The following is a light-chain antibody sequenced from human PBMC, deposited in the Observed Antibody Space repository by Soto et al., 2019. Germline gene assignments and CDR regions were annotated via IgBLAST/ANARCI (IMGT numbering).Light chain of an antibody. Sequence: QSALTQPASVSGSPGQSITISCTGTSSDVGGYNYVSWFQQHPGKVPKLLISEVSNRPSGVSNRFSGSKSGNTASLTISGLQAEDEADYYCSASTSTNNWVFGGGTKLTVL. J-gene: IGLJ3*02. V-gene: IGLV2-14*01. CDR1: SSDVGGYNY. CDR2: EVS. CDR3: SASTSTNNWV.